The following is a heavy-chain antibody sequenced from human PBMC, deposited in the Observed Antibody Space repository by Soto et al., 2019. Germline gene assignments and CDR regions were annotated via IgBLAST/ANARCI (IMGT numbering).Heavy chain of an antibody. Sequence: SETLSLTCTVSGGSISSYYWSWIRQPPGKGLEWIGYIYYSGSTNYNPSLKSRVTISVDTSKNQFSLKLSSVTAADTAVYYCARTRQNIVATIKAQYYYYYMDVWGKGTTVTVSS. V-gene: IGHV4-59*08. CDR3: ARTRQNIVATIKAQYYYYYMDV. CDR1: GGSISSYY. J-gene: IGHJ6*03. CDR2: IYYSGST. D-gene: IGHD5-12*01.